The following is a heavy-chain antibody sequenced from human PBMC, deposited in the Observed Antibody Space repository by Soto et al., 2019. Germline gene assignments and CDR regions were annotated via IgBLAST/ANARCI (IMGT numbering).Heavy chain of an antibody. CDR3: ARQDSSSDYYYGMDV. CDR1: GYSFTSYW. CDR2: IYPGDSDT. Sequence: PVESLKISCKGSGYSFTSYWIGWVRQMPWKGLEWMGIIYPGDSDTRYSPSFQGQVTISADKSISTAYLQWSSLKASDTAMYYCARQDSSSDYYYGMDVWGQGTTVTVSS. D-gene: IGHD6-6*01. J-gene: IGHJ6*02. V-gene: IGHV5-51*01.